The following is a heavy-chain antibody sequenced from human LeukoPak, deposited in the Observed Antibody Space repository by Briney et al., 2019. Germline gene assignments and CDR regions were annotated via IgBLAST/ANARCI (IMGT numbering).Heavy chain of an antibody. Sequence: GGSLRLSCAASQFTFEDYAMHWVRQVPGKGLEWVSGITRNSGIIAYADSVKGRFTISRDNSKNTLYLQMNSLRAEDTAVYYCANPGPYCSSTSCYLGWGQGTLVTVSS. CDR2: ITRNSGII. D-gene: IGHD2-2*01. J-gene: IGHJ4*02. CDR1: QFTFEDYA. CDR3: ANPGPYCSSTSCYLG. V-gene: IGHV3-9*01.